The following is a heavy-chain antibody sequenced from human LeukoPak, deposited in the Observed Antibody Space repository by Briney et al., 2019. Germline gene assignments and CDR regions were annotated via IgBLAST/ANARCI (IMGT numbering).Heavy chain of an antibody. CDR3: ARAVVIPHFDY. CDR1: GGSISSSSYY. CDR2: IYYSGST. D-gene: IGHD4-23*01. V-gene: IGHV4-39*07. Sequence: SETLSLTCTVSGGSISSSSYYWGWIRQPPGKGLEWIGSIYYSGSTYYNPSLKSRVTISVDTSKNQFSLKLSSVTAADTAVYYCARAVVIPHFDYWGQGTLVTVSS. J-gene: IGHJ4*02.